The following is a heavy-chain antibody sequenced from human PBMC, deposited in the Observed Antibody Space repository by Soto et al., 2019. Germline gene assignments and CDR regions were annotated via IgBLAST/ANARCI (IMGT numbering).Heavy chain of an antibody. Sequence: EVQLVESGGGLVKPGGSLRLSCAASGFTFSSYSMNWVRQAPGKGLEWVSSIGSSSSYIYYADSVKGRFTISRDNAKNSLYLQMNSLRAEDTAVYYCARVVSPDYYADYWGQGTLVTVSS. J-gene: IGHJ4*02. CDR3: ARVVSPDYYADY. V-gene: IGHV3-21*01. D-gene: IGHD3-10*01. CDR1: GFTFSSYS. CDR2: IGSSSSYI.